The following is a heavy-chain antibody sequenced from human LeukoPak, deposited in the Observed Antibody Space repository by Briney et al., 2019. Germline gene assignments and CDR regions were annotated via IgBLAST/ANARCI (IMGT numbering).Heavy chain of an antibody. D-gene: IGHD1-14*01. Sequence: SGTLSLTCAVYGGSFSGYYWSWIRQPPGKGLEWIGEINNSGSTNYNPSPKSRVTISVDTSKNQFPLKLSSVTAVDTAVYYCAKSGRRSLTLWRWFDPWGQGTLVTVSS. CDR3: AKSGRRSLTLWRWFDP. CDR2: INNSGST. V-gene: IGHV4-34*01. J-gene: IGHJ5*02. CDR1: GGSFSGYY.